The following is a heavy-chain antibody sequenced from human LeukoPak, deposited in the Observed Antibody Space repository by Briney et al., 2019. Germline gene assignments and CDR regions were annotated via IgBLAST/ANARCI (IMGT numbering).Heavy chain of an antibody. D-gene: IGHD4-17*01. J-gene: IGHJ4*02. CDR1: GFTFSSYG. Sequence: GGSLRLSCAASGFTFSSYGMHWVRQAPGKGLEWVAVIWYDGSNKYYADSVKGRFTISRDNSKNTLYLQMNSLRAEDTAVYYCAKERHYGDYVDYWGQGTLVTVSS. CDR3: AKERHYGDYVDY. V-gene: IGHV3-33*06. CDR2: IWYDGSNK.